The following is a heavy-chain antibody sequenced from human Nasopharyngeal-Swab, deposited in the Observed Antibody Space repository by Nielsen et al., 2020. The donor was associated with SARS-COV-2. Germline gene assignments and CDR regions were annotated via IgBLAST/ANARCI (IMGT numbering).Heavy chain of an antibody. J-gene: IGHJ6*02. CDR1: GGSFSGYY. CDR3: ARDRRGYSYGDRTDYYGMDV. Sequence: SETLSLTCAVYGGSFSGYYWSWIRQPPGKGLEWIGEINHSGSTNYNPSLKSRVTISVDTSKNQFSLKLSSVTAADTAVYYCARDRRGYSYGDRTDYYGMDVWGQGTTVTVSS. CDR2: INHSGST. V-gene: IGHV4-34*01. D-gene: IGHD5-18*01.